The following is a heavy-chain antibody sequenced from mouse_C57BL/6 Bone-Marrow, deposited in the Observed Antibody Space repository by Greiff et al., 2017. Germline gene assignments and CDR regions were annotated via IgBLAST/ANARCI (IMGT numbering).Heavy chain of an antibody. J-gene: IGHJ2*01. CDR1: GYTFTEYT. CDR2: FYPGSGSI. Sequence: QVQLKQSGAELVKPGASVKLSCKASGYTFTEYTIHWVKQRSGQGLEWIGWFYPGSGSIKYNETFTDKATLTADKSSSTVDMELSRLTSEESSVYFSARHEEGGGFDYWGQGTTLTVSS. V-gene: IGHV1-62-2*01. CDR3: ARHEEGGGFDY.